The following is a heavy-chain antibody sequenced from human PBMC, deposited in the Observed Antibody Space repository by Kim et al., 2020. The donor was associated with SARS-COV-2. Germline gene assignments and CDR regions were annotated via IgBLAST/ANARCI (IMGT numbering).Heavy chain of an antibody. V-gene: IGHV5-10-1*01. CDR3: ARRAPQAEYSSEDLDAFDI. CDR2: IDPSDSYT. J-gene: IGHJ3*02. D-gene: IGHD6-19*01. Sequence: GESLKISCKGSGYSFTSYWISWVRQMPGKGLEWMGRIDPSDSYTNYSPSFQGHVTISADKSISTAYLQWSSLKASDTAMYYCARRAPQAEYSSEDLDAFDIWGQGTMVTVSS. CDR1: GYSFTSYW.